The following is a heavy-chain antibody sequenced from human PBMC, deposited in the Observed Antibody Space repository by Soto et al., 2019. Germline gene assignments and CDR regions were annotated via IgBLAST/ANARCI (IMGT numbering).Heavy chain of an antibody. D-gene: IGHD5-12*01. CDR3: AKGGAIVADGTRVYIYNAMDV. Sequence: VASVKVSCKASGYTFTGYYVHWVRQAPGQGLEWMGWINPNSGDTYLAQRFQGRVTMNRDTSIGTAYMELRGLTSDDTAEYYCAKGGAIVADGTRVYIYNAMDVWGQGTTVTVS. CDR2: INPNSGDT. J-gene: IGHJ6*02. V-gene: IGHV1-2*02. CDR1: GYTFTGYY.